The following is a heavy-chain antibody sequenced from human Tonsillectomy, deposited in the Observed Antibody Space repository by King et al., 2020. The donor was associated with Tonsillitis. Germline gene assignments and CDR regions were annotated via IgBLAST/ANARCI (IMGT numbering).Heavy chain of an antibody. Sequence: QLQESGPGLVKPSETLSLTCTVSGGSMNGYYWSWIRQSPGKGLEWIGNIHYSGSTNYSPSLKSRITISVDTSQRQFSLKMRTVTAADAAVYYCVRLTLGSSWTGFDYWGQGTLVTVSS. CDR2: IHYSGST. V-gene: IGHV4-59*01. J-gene: IGHJ4*02. CDR3: VRLTLGSSWTGFDY. D-gene: IGHD6-13*01. CDR1: GGSMNGYY.